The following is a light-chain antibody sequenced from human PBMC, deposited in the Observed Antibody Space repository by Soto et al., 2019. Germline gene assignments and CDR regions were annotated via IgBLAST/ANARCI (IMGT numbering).Light chain of an antibody. CDR3: QQYNYWPRT. V-gene: IGKV3-15*01. J-gene: IGKJ1*01. CDR1: QSVGSN. CDR2: GTS. Sequence: EIVMTQPPATLSVSPGERATLSCRASQSVGSNLAWYQQKPGQAPRLLIYGTSTRATDIPARFSGSGSWTEFTLTIDSLQSEDFAVYYCQQYNYWPRTFGPGTKVDI.